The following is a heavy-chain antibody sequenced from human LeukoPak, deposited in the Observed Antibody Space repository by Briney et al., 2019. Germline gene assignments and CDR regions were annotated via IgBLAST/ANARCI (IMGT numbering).Heavy chain of an antibody. Sequence: GGSLRLSCAASGFTVSSNYMSWVRQAQGKGLEWVSVIYSGGSTYYADSVKGRFTISRDNSKNTLYLQMNSLRAEDTAVYYCARDGVGYDFWSGPYVWGQGTTVTVSS. CDR1: GFTVSSNY. CDR2: IYSGGST. CDR3: ARDGVGYDFWSGPYV. V-gene: IGHV3-66*01. J-gene: IGHJ6*02. D-gene: IGHD3-3*01.